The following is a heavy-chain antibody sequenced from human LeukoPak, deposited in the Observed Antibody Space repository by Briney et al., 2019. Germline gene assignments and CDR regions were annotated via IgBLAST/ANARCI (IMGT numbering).Heavy chain of an antibody. D-gene: IGHD1-26*01. CDR2: ISSSSSTV. CDR3: ARDHPKTVTPGATFDY. J-gene: IGHJ4*02. CDR1: GFIFSTST. V-gene: IGHV3-48*04. Sequence: GGSLRLSCAASGFIFSTSTMNWVRQAPGKGLEWVSYISSSSSTVFHADSVKGRFTISRDNAKSSLFLHMNSLRAEDTAVYYCARDHPKTVTPGATFDYWGQGTLVTVSS.